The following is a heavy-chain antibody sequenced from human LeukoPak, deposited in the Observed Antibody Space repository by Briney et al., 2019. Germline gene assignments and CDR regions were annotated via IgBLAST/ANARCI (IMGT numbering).Heavy chain of an antibody. CDR1: GFTFDDYG. V-gene: IGHV3-20*04. J-gene: IGHJ6*03. D-gene: IGHD4-17*01. CDR2: INWNGSGA. Sequence: AGGSLRLSCAASGFTFDDYGMSWVRHVPGKGLEWVSGINWNGSGAGYADSVKGRFTISRDNAKNSLYLQVNSLKAEDTALFYCARYLRKLYGRGGDYYFYMDVWGKGTTVTVSS. CDR3: ARYLRKLYGRGGDYYFYMDV.